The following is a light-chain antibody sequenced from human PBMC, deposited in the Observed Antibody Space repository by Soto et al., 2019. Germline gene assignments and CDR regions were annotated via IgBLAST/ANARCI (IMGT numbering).Light chain of an antibody. CDR2: GAS. V-gene: IGKV3-15*01. CDR3: QQYNNWWT. CDR1: QSVSSN. Sequence: EIVMTQSPATLSVSPGERATFSCRASQSVSSNLAWYQQKPGQAPRLLIYGASTRATGIPARFSGSGSGTEFTLTFSSLQSEDFAVYYCQQYNNWWTFGQGTKVDIK. J-gene: IGKJ1*01.